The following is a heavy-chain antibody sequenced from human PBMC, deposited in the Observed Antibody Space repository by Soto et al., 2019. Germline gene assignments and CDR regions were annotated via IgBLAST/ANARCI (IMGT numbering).Heavy chain of an antibody. D-gene: IGHD3-22*01. CDR1: GFNFSSYG. V-gene: IGHV3-33*01. J-gene: IGHJ4*02. Sequence: LRLSCEASGFNFSSYGIRWVRHAPGKGLEWVAIIWNDGSNEYYADSVKGRFTISRDNSKNTVYLQVSKLRAEDTAVYFCARDRTDSGGYSDSWGQGTLVTVSS. CDR2: IWNDGSNE. CDR3: ARDRTDSGGYSDS.